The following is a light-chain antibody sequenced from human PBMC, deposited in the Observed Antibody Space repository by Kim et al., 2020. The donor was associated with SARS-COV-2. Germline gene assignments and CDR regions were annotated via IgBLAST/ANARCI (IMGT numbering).Light chain of an antibody. V-gene: IGKV1-39*01. CDR3: QQSYNSPGT. CDR2: AAS. J-gene: IGKJ3*01. CDR1: QSIRNF. Sequence: DIQMTQSPSSLSASVGDRVTVTCRASQSIRNFLNWYQQKPGKAPNLLIYAASRLQGGVSSRFSGSGSGTEFTLTISGLQLEDFATYYCQQSYNSPGTFGPGTKVDIK.